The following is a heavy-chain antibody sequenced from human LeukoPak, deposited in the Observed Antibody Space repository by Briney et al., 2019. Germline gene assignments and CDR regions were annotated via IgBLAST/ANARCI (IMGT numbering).Heavy chain of an antibody. J-gene: IGHJ4*02. V-gene: IGHV5-51*01. CDR2: IYPGDSDT. D-gene: IGHD2-15*01. Sequence: GESLKISCKGSGYSFSNDWIGWVRQMPGKGLKWMGIIYPGDSDTRYSPPFQGQVTISADKSISTAYLQWSSLGASDTAMYYCARRGCNGGSCYGYWGQGTLVTVSS. CDR3: ARRGCNGGSCYGY. CDR1: GYSFSNDW.